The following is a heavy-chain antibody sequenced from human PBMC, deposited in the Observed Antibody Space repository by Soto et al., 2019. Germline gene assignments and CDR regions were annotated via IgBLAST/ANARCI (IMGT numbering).Heavy chain of an antibody. Sequence: GGSLRLSCAASGFTFSNAWMNWVRQAPGKGLEWVGRIKSKTDGGTTDYAAPVKGRFTISRDDSKNTLYLQMNSLKTEDTAVYYCTTDLWSGYYFSFDDYWGQGTLVTVSS. CDR2: IKSKTDGGTT. CDR3: TTDLWSGYYFSFDDY. V-gene: IGHV3-15*07. CDR1: GFTFSNAW. D-gene: IGHD3-3*01. J-gene: IGHJ4*02.